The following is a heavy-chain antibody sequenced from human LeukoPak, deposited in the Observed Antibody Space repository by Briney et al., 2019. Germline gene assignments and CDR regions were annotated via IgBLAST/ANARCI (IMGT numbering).Heavy chain of an antibody. D-gene: IGHD3-3*01. J-gene: IGHJ4*02. V-gene: IGHV3-11*01. CDR3: AREAENYDFWSGYYAYYFDY. CDR2: ISSSGSTI. Sequence: GGSLRLSCAASGFTFSDYYMSWIRQAPGKGLEWVSYISSSGSTIYYADSVKGRFTISRDNAKNSLYLQMNSLRAEDTAVYYCAREAENYDFWSGYYAYYFDYWGQGTLVTVSS. CDR1: GFTFSDYY.